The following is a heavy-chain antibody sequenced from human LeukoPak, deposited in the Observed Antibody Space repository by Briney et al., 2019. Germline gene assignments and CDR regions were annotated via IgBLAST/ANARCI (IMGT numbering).Heavy chain of an antibody. V-gene: IGHV4-39*01. D-gene: IGHD3-16*02. J-gene: IGHJ4*02. CDR2: IYYSGST. Sequence: SSETLSLTCTVSGGSISSSSYYWGWIRQPPGKGLEWIGSIYYSGSTYYNPSLKSRVTISVDTSKNQFSLKLSSVTAADTAVYYCARMITFGGVIAHGDYWGQGTLVTVSS. CDR3: ARMITFGGVIAHGDY. CDR1: GGSISSSSYY.